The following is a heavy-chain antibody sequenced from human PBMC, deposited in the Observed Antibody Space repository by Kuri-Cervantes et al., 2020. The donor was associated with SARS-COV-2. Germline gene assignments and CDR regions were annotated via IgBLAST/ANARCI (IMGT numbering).Heavy chain of an antibody. V-gene: IGHV6-1*01. D-gene: IGHD1-1*01. CDR1: GDSVSSNSAA. Sequence: SQTLSLTCAISGDSVSSNSAAWNWIRQSPSRGLEWLGRTYFRSKWYNDYAVSVKSRITINPDTSKKQFSLQLNSVAPEDTAVYYCARGIRQNWQLDYWGQGTLVTVSS. J-gene: IGHJ4*02. CDR3: ARGIRQNWQLDY. CDR2: TYFRSKWYN.